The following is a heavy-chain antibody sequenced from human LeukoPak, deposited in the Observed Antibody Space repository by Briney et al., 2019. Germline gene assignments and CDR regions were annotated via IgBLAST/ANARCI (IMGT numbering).Heavy chain of an antibody. CDR1: GFSISTYG. CDR2: IWYDGNNR. D-gene: IGHD3-3*01. V-gene: IGHV3-33*01. Sequence: PGRSLRLSCAASGFSISTYGMHWVRQAPGKGLEWVAVIWYDGNNRFYRDSVKGRFTISRDNAKNSLYLQMSSLRDEDTAVYYCARDSGVDAHLDYWGQGTLVTLSA. J-gene: IGHJ4*02. CDR3: ARDSGVDAHLDY.